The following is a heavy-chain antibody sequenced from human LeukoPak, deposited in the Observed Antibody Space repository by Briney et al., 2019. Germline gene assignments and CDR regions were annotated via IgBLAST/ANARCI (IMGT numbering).Heavy chain of an antibody. D-gene: IGHD3-22*01. CDR2: MNPNSGNT. CDR3: ARGVGIYDSSDY. Sequence: ASVKVSCKASGYTFTSYDINWVRQATGQGLEWMGWMNPNSGNTGYAQKFQGRVTMTRDTSISTAYMELSRLRSDDTAVYYCARGVGIYDSSDYWGQGTLVTVSS. J-gene: IGHJ4*02. V-gene: IGHV1-8*01. CDR1: GYTFTSYD.